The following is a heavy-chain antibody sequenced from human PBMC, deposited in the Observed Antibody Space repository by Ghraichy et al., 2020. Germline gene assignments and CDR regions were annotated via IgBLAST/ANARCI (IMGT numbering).Heavy chain of an antibody. Sequence: SETLSLTCTVSGGSISSYYWSWIRQPPGRGLEWIGNIYDSETINYNPSLKSRVTFSLDTSKTQVSLKLSSVTVADTAVYYCARSRILDFWGQGTLVTVSS. J-gene: IGHJ4*02. CDR3: ARSRILDF. CDR2: IYDSETI. D-gene: IGHD2-2*01. V-gene: IGHV4-59*13. CDR1: GGSISSYY.